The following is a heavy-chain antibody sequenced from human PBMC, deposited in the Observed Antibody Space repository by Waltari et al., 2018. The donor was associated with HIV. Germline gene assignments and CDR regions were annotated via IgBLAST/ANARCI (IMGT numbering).Heavy chain of an antibody. V-gene: IGHV5-51*03. J-gene: IGHJ5*02. Sequence: EVQLVQSGAEVKKPGESLRISCTGSGYSFSSSWIAWVRQMPGKGLEWMGIIYPDDSDPRYSPSFQGQVTMSADKSLSTAYLQWSSLKASDTAMYYCARLGSSRDFWSGQNCFDPWGQGTLVTVSS. CDR3: ARLGSSRDFWSGQNCFDP. D-gene: IGHD3-3*01. CDR2: IYPDDSDP. CDR1: GYSFSSSW.